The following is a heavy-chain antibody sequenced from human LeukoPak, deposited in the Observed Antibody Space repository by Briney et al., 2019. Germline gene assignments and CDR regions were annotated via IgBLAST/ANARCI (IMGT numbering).Heavy chain of an antibody. V-gene: IGHV3-30*03. J-gene: IGHJ4*02. CDR2: ISYDGSNK. CDR3: AIRIAVAGNFDY. Sequence: PGGSLRLSCAASGFTFSSYGMHWVRRAPGKGLEWVAVISYDGSNKYYADSVKGRFTISRDNSKNTLYLQMNSLRAEDTAVYYCAIRIAVAGNFDYWGQGTLVTVSS. CDR1: GFTFSSYG. D-gene: IGHD6-19*01.